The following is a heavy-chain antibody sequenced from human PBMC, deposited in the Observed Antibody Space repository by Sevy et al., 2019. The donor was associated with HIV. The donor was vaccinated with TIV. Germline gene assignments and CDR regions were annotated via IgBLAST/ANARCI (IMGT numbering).Heavy chain of an antibody. D-gene: IGHD1-26*01. CDR3: TREPNSGSYSGAFDI. J-gene: IGHJ3*02. V-gene: IGHV3-7*01. CDR2: IKQDGSEK. CDR1: GFTFSSYC. Sequence: GGSLRLSCAASGFTFSSYCMIWVRQAPGKGLEWVANIKQDGSEKYYVDSVKGRFTISRDNAKNSLYLQMNSLRAEDTAVYYCTREPNSGSYSGAFDIWGQGTMVTVSS.